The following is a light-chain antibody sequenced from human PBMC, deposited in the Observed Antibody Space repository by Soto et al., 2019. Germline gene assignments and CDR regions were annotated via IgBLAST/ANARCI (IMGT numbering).Light chain of an antibody. V-gene: IGKV1-39*01. CDR3: GRSYGPAYA. CDR1: QSVNRY. J-gene: IGKJ2*01. CDR2: ASS. Sequence: DIQMTQSPSSLSASLGDRVTITCRASQSVNRYLNWYQQQPGRAPKVLICASSSLQSGVPSRFSGNGSGTGLSGGVGGRQAGDFGRCLGGRSYGPAYAFAQGTRLEIK.